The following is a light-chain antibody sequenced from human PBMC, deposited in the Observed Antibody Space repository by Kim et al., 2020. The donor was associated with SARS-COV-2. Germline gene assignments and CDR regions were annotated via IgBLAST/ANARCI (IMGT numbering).Light chain of an antibody. J-gene: IGLJ3*02. CDR1: RRSIASSD. Sequence: GMTVTITVNHPRRSIASSDYQCDQQRPRSDHTTVIHEDNHIHSRIPDRFSVSIDSSSNSASLTISGLKTEDEADYYRQSYDSSNWEFGGGTQLTVL. V-gene: IGLV6-57*03. CDR3: QSYDSSNWE. CDR2: EDN.